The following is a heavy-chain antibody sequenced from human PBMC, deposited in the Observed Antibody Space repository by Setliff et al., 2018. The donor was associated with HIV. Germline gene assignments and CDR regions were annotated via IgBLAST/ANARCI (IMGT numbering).Heavy chain of an antibody. D-gene: IGHD3-22*01. CDR1: GFSISSRYY. CDR3: ASHDYYDSSVYYYRFDY. V-gene: IGHV5-10-1*01. CDR2: DPSDSYT. Sequence: ETLSLTCDVSGFSISSRYYWSWIRQPPGKGLEWIDPSDSYTNYNPSFQGHVTISADKSISTAYLQWSSLKASDTAMYYCASHDYYDSSVYYYRFDYWGQGTLVTVSS. J-gene: IGHJ4*02.